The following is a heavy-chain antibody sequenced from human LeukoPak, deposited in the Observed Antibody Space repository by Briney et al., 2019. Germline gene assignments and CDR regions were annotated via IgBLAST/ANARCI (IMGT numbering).Heavy chain of an antibody. J-gene: IGHJ3*02. V-gene: IGHV4-4*02. CDR2: IYHSGST. D-gene: IGHD2-15*01. CDR1: GGSISSSNW. Sequence: SETLSLTCAVSGGSISSSNWWSWVRQPPGKGLEWIGEIYHSGSTNYNPSLKSRVTISVDTSKNQFSLKLSSVTAADTAVYYCARDHRYCSGSSCYSDAFDIWGQGTVVTVSS. CDR3: ARDHRYCSGSSCYSDAFDI.